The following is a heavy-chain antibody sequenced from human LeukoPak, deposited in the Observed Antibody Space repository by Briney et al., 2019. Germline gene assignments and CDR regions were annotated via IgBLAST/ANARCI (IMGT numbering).Heavy chain of an antibody. CDR2: IIPIFGTA. V-gene: IGHV1-69*05. CDR1: GGTFSSYA. CDR3: ARSGVVTFYQYMDV. D-gene: IGHD3-3*01. Sequence: SVKVSCKASGGTFSSYAISWVRQAPGQGLEWMGGIIPIFGTANYAQKFQGRVTITTDESTSTAYMELSSLKASDTAMYYCARSGVVTFYQYMDVWGTGTTVTVSS. J-gene: IGHJ6*03.